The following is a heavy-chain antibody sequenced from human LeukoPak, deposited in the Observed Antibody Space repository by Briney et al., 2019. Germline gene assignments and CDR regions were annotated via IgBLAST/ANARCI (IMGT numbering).Heavy chain of an antibody. CDR3: ARAGPSDGYNFDD. D-gene: IGHD5-24*01. V-gene: IGHV4-61*08. J-gene: IGHJ4*02. CDR2: IYYSGTT. Sequence: KASQTLSLTCTVSGGSISRGGYYWNWIRQPPGKGLEWIGYIYYSGTTNYNPSLKSRVAISLDTSKNQFSLKLSSLTAADTAVYYCARAGPSDGYNFDDWGQGTLVTVSS. CDR1: GGSISRGGYY.